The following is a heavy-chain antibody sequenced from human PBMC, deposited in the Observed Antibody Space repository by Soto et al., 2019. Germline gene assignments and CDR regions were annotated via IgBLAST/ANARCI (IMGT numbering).Heavy chain of an antibody. Sequence: SETLSLTCTVSGGSISSYYWSWIRQPPGKGLEWIGYIYYSGSTNYNPSLKSRVTISVDTSKNQFSLKLSSVTAADTAVYYCARHGVYYYYYGMDVWGQGTTVTVSS. CDR2: IYYSGST. CDR1: GGSISSYY. D-gene: IGHD3-16*01. J-gene: IGHJ6*02. CDR3: ARHGVYYYYYGMDV. V-gene: IGHV4-59*08.